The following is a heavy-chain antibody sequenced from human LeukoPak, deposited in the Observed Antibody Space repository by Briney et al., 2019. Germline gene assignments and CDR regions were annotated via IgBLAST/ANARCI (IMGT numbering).Heavy chain of an antibody. CDR1: GGSISPSY. V-gene: IGHV4-34*01. J-gene: IGHJ4*02. CDR3: ARGTRYSYGWAFDH. CDR2: INHRGVT. Sequence: SSETLSLTCTVSGGSISPSYWSWIRQPPGKGLEWIGEINHRGVTNYNPSLKSRVTISADTSKTQVSLRLISVTAADTAVYFCARGTRYSYGWAFDHWGQGTLVPVSS. D-gene: IGHD5-18*01.